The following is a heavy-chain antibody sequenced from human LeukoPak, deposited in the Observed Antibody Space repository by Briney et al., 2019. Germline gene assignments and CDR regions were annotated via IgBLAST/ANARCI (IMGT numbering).Heavy chain of an antibody. J-gene: IGHJ4*01. CDR3: ARTHYDFWSGYLFFDY. V-gene: IGHV4-59*01. CDR1: GGSISSYY. D-gene: IGHD3-3*01. CDR2: IYYSGST. Sequence: SETLSLTCTVSGGSISSYYWSWIRQPPGKGLEWIGYIYYSGSTNYNPSLKSRVTISVDTSKNQFSLKLSSVTAADTAVYYCARTHYDFWSGYLFFDYWGQEPWSPSPQ.